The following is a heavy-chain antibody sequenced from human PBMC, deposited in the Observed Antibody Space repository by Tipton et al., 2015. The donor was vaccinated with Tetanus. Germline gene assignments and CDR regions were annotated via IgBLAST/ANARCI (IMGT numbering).Heavy chain of an antibody. CDR3: ARHLYGYWFDP. J-gene: IGHJ5*02. CDR2: IYFEGST. D-gene: IGHD2/OR15-2a*01. Sequence: TLSLTCTVSGGSISDKKYYWGWIRQPPGRGLEWIASIYFEGSTYYSPSLKSRVTIAVDRSQNVFSLNLTSVTAADTAVYYCARHLYGYWFDPGGQGARVTVSS. CDR1: GGSISDKKYY. V-gene: IGHV4-39*01.